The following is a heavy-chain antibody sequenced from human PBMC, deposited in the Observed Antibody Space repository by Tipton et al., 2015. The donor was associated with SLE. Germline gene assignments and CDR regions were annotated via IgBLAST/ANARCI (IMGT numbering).Heavy chain of an antibody. V-gene: IGHV4-55*01. D-gene: IGHD3-22*01. CDR3: ARGELIEGFDP. J-gene: IGHJ5*02. Sequence: LRLSCAASGFTFGSYTMIWVRQAPGKGLEWVGEVHHTGGNNYNPSLRSRVTISMDTSKSQFSLTLKSVTAADTAVYFCARGELIEGFDPWGQGTLVTVAA. CDR1: GFTFGSYTM. CDR2: VHHTGGN.